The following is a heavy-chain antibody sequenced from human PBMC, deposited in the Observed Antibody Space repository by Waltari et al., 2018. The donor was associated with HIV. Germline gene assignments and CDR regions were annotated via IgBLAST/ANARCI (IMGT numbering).Heavy chain of an antibody. V-gene: IGHV3-33*01. J-gene: IGHJ4*02. D-gene: IGHD2-21*02. CDR1: GFTFNNYG. Sequence: VQLVQSGGGVVQPGRSLRLSCAASGFTFNNYGLHWVRQAPGKGLGWVAVIRYDGSNKYYAYSVKGRFTISRDNSKNTLYLQMNTLRVEDTAVYYCARISVTYCGGDCSYFDYWGQGTLVTVSS. CDR3: ARISVTYCGGDCSYFDY. CDR2: IRYDGSNK.